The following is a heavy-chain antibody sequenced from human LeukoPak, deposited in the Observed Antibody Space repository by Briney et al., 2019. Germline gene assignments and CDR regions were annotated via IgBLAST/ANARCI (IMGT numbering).Heavy chain of an antibody. CDR2: IYYSGST. J-gene: IGHJ6*02. Sequence: PSETLSLTCTVSGGSISSYYWSLIRQPPGKGLEWIGYIYYSGSTNYNPSLKSRVTISVDTSKNQFSLKLSSVTAADTAVYYCARVEDGMDVWGQGTTVTVSS. D-gene: IGHD5-24*01. CDR3: ARVEDGMDV. V-gene: IGHV4-59*12. CDR1: GGSISSYY.